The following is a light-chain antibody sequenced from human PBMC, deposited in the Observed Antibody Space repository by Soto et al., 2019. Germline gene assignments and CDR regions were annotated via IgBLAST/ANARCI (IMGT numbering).Light chain of an antibody. Sequence: EIVMTQSPATLSVSPGERATLSCRASQSVSSKLAWYQQKPGQGPRLLIYGASNRATGIPARFSGSGSGTDFTLTISSLQSEDFAVYYCQHRSTWLWTFGQGTKVEIK. J-gene: IGKJ1*01. CDR3: QHRSTWLWT. V-gene: IGKV3D-15*01. CDR1: QSVSSK. CDR2: GAS.